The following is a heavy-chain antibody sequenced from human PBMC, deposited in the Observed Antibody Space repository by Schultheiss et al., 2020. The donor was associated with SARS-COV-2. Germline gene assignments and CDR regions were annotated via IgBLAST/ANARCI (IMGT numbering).Heavy chain of an antibody. V-gene: IGHV4-34*01. Sequence: SQTLSLTCAVYGGSFSGYYWSWIRQPPGKGLEWIGEINHSGSTNYNPSLKSRVTISVDTSKNQFSLTLTSVTAADTAVYYCARSRIAARPTPARDYYYYGMDVWGQGTTVTVSS. CDR1: GGSFSGYY. D-gene: IGHD6-6*01. J-gene: IGHJ6*02. CDR2: INHSGST. CDR3: ARSRIAARPTPARDYYYYGMDV.